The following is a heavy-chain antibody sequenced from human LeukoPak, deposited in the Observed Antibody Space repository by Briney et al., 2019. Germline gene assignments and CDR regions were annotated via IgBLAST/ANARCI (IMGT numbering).Heavy chain of an antibody. J-gene: IGHJ4*02. Sequence: ASETLSLTCAVYGGSFSGYYWSWIRQPPGKGLEWIGEINHSGSTNYNPSLKRRVTISVDTSKNQFSLKLSSVTAADTAVYYCARAAGDTAYYFDYWGQGTLVTVSS. CDR1: GGSFSGYY. CDR3: ARAAGDTAYYFDY. V-gene: IGHV4-34*01. CDR2: INHSGST. D-gene: IGHD5-18*01.